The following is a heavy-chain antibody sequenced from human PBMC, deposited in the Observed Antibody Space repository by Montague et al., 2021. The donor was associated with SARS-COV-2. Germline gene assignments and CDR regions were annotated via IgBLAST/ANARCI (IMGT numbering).Heavy chain of an antibody. Sequence: SETLSLTCAVHGGSFSTYSCNWIRQPPGKGLEWIWDIHHGGSTNYNPSLKSRVTISADTSKNQFSLKLTSVSAADTAVYYCARLGDGVVPSPILGVGPYYSYYYMDVWGKGTTVTVSS. J-gene: IGHJ6*03. D-gene: IGHD3-10*01. CDR2: IHHGGST. V-gene: IGHV4-34*01. CDR1: GGSFSTYS. CDR3: ARLGDGVVPSPILGVGPYYSYYYMDV.